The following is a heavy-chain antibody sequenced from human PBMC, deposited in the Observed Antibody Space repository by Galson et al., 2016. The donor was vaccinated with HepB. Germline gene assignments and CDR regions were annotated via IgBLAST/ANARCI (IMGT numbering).Heavy chain of an antibody. CDR1: GGSISSSSYY. V-gene: IGHV4-39*01. CDR2: IYYSGST. Sequence: SETLSLTCTVSGGSISSSSYYWGWIRQPPGKGLEWIGSIYYSGSTYYNPPLKSRVTISVDTSKNQFSLKLSSVTAADTAVYYCAGHLITIFGVVNNWFDPWGQGTLVTVSS. CDR3: AGHLITIFGVVNNWFDP. J-gene: IGHJ5*02. D-gene: IGHD3-3*01.